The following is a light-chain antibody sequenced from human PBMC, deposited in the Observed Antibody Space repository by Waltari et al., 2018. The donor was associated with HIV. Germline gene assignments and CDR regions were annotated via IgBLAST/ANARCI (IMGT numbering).Light chain of an antibody. Sequence: QSALTQPASMSGSPGQSITISCTGTSSDVGAVNSVSWYQQHPGKAPKLIIFEVSSRPSGVSNRFSGSKSGSTASLTISGLQAEDEADYYCSSYTMDSYVFGTGTKVTVL. CDR2: EVS. CDR1: SSDVGAVNS. J-gene: IGLJ1*01. V-gene: IGLV2-14*03. CDR3: SSYTMDSYV.